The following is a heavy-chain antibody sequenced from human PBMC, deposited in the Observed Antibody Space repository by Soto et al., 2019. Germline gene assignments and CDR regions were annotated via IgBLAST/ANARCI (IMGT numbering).Heavy chain of an antibody. CDR3: SRFLIFGVVKWFDP. CDR1: GFTFSNFA. Sequence: EVQLLESGGGLVQPGGSLRLSCAASGFTFSNFAMNWVRQAPGKGLEWVSATSGSGDITYYADSVKGRFTISRDNSKNTLYLQMSSLRAEDTAVYYCSRFLIFGVVKWFDPWGQGTLVTVSS. V-gene: IGHV3-23*01. CDR2: TSGSGDIT. D-gene: IGHD3-3*01. J-gene: IGHJ5*02.